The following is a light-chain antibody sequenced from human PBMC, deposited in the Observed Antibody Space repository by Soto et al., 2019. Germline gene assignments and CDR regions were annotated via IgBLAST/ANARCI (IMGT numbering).Light chain of an antibody. J-gene: IGKJ4*01. CDR3: KKYNSAPLT. V-gene: IGKV1-27*01. CDR1: QGIAPY. CDR2: ATS. Sequence: DVQMTQSPSSLSAFVGDRVTITCRASQGIAPYLAWFQQKPGKVPKLLIYATSTLQSRVPCRFSGSGSGTAFTLTINSRQPEDVGTYYCKKYNSAPLTFGGGTKVEIK.